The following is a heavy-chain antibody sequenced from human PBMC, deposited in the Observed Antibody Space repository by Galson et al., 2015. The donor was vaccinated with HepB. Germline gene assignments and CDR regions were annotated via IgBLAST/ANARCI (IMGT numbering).Heavy chain of an antibody. CDR2: IAPKRGGT. D-gene: IGHD6-19*01. V-gene: IGHV1-2*02. CDR3: ARDDGYNSGWGY. Sequence: SVKVSCKASGYTFSDHYIQWVRQAPGQGREWMGWIAPKRGGTNYSQTFKGRVTMTRATATRTAYLEVSGLRSDDTAMYYCARDDGYNSGWGYWSQGTLVTVSS. J-gene: IGHJ4*02. CDR1: GYTFSDHY.